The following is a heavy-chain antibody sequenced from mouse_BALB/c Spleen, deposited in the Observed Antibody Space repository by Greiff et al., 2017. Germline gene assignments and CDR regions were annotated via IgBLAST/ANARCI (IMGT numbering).Heavy chain of an antibody. CDR3: TRGYGYGGLFDY. CDR2: IYPSDSYT. Sequence: VQLQQPGAELVRPGASVKLSCKASGYTFTSYWINWVKQRPGQGLEWIGNIYPSDSYTNYNQKFKDKATLTVDKSSSTAYMQLSSPTSEDSAVYYCTRGYGYGGLFDYWGQGTTLTVSS. CDR1: GYTFTSYW. J-gene: IGHJ2*01. V-gene: IGHV1-69*02. D-gene: IGHD2-2*01.